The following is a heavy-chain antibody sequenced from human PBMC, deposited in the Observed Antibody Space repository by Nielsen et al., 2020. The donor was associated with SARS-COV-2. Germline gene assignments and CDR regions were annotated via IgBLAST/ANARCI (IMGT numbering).Heavy chain of an antibody. CDR2: IYYSGST. D-gene: IGHD3-10*01. J-gene: IGHJ5*02. CDR3: ARDVRYYYTNWFDP. Sequence: SETLSLTCTVSGGSISSGDYYWSWIRQPPGKGLEWIGYIYYSGSTYYNPSLKSRVTISVDTSKNQFSLKLSSVTAADTAVYYCARDVRYYYTNWFDPWGQGTLVTVSS. V-gene: IGHV4-30-4*01. CDR1: GGSISSGDYY.